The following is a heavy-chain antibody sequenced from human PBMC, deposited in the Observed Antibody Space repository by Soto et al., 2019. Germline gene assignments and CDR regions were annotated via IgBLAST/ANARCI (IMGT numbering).Heavy chain of an antibody. CDR3: VSGIAGQWLDYYGMDV. V-gene: IGHV6-1*01. J-gene: IGHJ6*02. D-gene: IGHD6-19*01. CDR1: GDSVSSNSAA. Sequence: SQTLSLTCAISGDSVSSNSAAWNWIRQSPSRGLEWLGRTYYRSKWYNDYAVSVKSRITINPDTSKNQFSLQLNSVTPEDTAVYYCVSGIAGQWLDYYGMDVWGQGTTVTVSS. CDR2: TYYRSKWYN.